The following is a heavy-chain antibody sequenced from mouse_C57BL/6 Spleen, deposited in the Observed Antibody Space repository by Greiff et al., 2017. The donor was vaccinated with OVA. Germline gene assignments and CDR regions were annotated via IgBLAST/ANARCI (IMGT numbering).Heavy chain of an antibody. J-gene: IGHJ2*01. CDR2: LDPSDSST. V-gene: IGHV1-69*01. CDR3: ARKGGSSPPFDY. CDR1: GYTFTSYW. D-gene: IGHD1-1*01. Sequence: VQLVESGAELVMPGASVKLSCKASGYTFTSYWMHWVKQRPGQGLEWIGELDPSDSSTNYNQKFKGKSTLTVDKSSSTAYMQLSSLTSEDSAVYYCARKGGSSPPFDYWGQGTTLTVSS.